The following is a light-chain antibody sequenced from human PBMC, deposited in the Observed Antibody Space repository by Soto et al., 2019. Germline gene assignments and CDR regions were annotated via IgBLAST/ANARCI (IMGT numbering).Light chain of an antibody. Sequence: EIVLTQSPDTLSLSPGERATLSCRASHTVTSNYLAWYQQKPGQAPRLLIYGASSRATDIPDRFSGSGSGKEFTLTISRLEAEDFSVDYCQQYGGSPRTFGQGTKVEIK. CDR2: GAS. CDR1: HTVTSNY. V-gene: IGKV3-20*01. J-gene: IGKJ1*01. CDR3: QQYGGSPRT.